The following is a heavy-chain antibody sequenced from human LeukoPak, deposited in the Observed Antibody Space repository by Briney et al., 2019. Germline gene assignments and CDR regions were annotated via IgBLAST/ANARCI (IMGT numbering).Heavy chain of an antibody. Sequence: PGGSLRLSCAASGFTFSSYAMSWVRQAPGKGLEWVSAISGSGGSTYYADSVKGRFTISRDNSKNTLYLQMNSLRAEDTAVYYCAKAYYDSSGYPSGFDYWGQGALVTVSP. CDR2: ISGSGGST. D-gene: IGHD3-22*01. J-gene: IGHJ4*02. CDR3: AKAYYDSSGYPSGFDY. V-gene: IGHV3-23*01. CDR1: GFTFSSYA.